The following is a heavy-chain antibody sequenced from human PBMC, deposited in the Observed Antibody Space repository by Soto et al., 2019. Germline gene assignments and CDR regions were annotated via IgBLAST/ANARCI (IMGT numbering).Heavy chain of an antibody. J-gene: IGHJ5*02. D-gene: IGHD4-17*01. CDR1: GGSISSYY. V-gene: IGHV4-59*01. CDR2: IYYSGST. Sequence: SETLSLTCTVSGGSISSYYWSWIRQPPGKGLEWIGYIYYSGSTNYNPSLKSRVTISVDTSKNQFSLKLSSVTAADTAVYYCARPIKTDYGVPWFDPWGQGTLVPGS. CDR3: ARPIKTDYGVPWFDP.